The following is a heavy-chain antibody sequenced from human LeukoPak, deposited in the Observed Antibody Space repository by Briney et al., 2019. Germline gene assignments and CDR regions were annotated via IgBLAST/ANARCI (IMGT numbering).Heavy chain of an antibody. CDR3: ASSRKGTAMVSGGY. J-gene: IGHJ4*02. Sequence: SETLSLICSVSGGSISSYYWIWIRQPPGKGVVLIGYIYDSGSTNYNPSLKSRVTILVDTSKNQFSLKQSSVTAADAAVYYCASSRKGTAMVSGGYWGQGTLVTVSS. V-gene: IGHV4-59*08. CDR2: IYDSGST. D-gene: IGHD5-18*01. CDR1: GGSISSYY.